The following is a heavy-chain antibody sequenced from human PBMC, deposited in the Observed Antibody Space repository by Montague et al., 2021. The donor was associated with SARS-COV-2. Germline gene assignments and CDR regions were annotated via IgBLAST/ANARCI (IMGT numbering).Heavy chain of an antibody. CDR1: GGSISSGGYY. Sequence: TLSLTCTVSGGSISSGGYYWSWIRQHPGKGLEWIGYIYYSGSTYYNPSLKSRVTISVDTSKNQFSLKLSSVTAADMAVYYCARAVSITIFGVVGWFDPWGQGTLVTVSS. D-gene: IGHD3-3*01. J-gene: IGHJ5*02. V-gene: IGHV4-31*03. CDR3: ARAVSITIFGVVGWFDP. CDR2: IYYSGST.